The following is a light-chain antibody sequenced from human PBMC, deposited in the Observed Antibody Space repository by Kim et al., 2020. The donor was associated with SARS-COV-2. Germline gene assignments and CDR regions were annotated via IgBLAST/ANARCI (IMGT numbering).Light chain of an antibody. CDR2: DVT. CDR1: TSDVGGYNY. Sequence: QSITISCTGTTSDVGGYNYVSWYQQHPGEAPKLMIYDVTDRPSGVSNRFSGSKSGNTASLTISGLRAEDEADYYCSSYTTSTSLAVFGGGTKLTVL. J-gene: IGLJ3*02. V-gene: IGLV2-14*03. CDR3: SSYTTSTSLAV.